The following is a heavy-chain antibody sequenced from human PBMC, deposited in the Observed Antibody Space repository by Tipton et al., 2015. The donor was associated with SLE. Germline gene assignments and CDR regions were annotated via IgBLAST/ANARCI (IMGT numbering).Heavy chain of an antibody. J-gene: IGHJ4*02. CDR1: GFTFGDYA. D-gene: IGHD5-12*01. CDR3: TRFGGYVLYYFDY. CDR2: IRSKAYGGTT. Sequence: SLRLSCTASGFTFGDYAMSWVRRAPGKGLEWVGFIRSKAYGGTTEYAASVKGRFTISRDDSKSIAYLQMNSLKTEDTAVYYCTRFGGYVLYYFDYWGQGTLVTVSS. V-gene: IGHV3-49*04.